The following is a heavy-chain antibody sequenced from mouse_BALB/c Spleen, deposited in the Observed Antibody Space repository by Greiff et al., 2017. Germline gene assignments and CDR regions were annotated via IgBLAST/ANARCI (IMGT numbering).Heavy chain of an antibody. CDR3: ARKEYGIAWFAY. Sequence: EVKLQESGPELVKPGASVKIPCKASGYTFTDYNMDWVKQSHGKSLEWIGDINPNNGGTIYNQKFKGKATLTVDKSSSTAYMELRSLTSEDTAVYYCARKEYGIAWFAYWGQGTLVTVSA. D-gene: IGHD2-10*02. CDR1: GYTFTDYN. J-gene: IGHJ3*01. V-gene: IGHV1-18*01. CDR2: INPNNGGT.